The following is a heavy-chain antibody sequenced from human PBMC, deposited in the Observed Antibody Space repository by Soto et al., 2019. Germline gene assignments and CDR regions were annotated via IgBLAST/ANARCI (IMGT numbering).Heavy chain of an antibody. V-gene: IGHV4-4*07. CDR1: GASISGFY. CDR2: SYATGTT. CDR3: VRNVTKTLRDGFDP. J-gene: IGHJ5*02. Sequence: QVQLQESGPGLVKPSETLSLTCTVSGASISGFYWSWIRKSAGKGLEWIGRSYATGTTDYNPSLKSRVNMSVHPSKKPFSLSLRSVPAAATAIYYCVRNVTKTLRDGFDPWGQGISGTLSS. D-gene: IGHD3-3*01.